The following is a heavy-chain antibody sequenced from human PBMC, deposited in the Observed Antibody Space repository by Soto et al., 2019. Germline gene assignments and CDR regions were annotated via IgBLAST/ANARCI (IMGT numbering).Heavy chain of an antibody. CDR1: GGSISSYY. Sequence: SETLSLTCTVSGGSISSYYWGWIRQPPGKGLEWIGSIFYSGTTYYNPSLKSRVTISVDRSKNQFSLKLSSVTAADTAVYYCARTESGTFDPWGQGALVTVSS. D-gene: IGHD1-7*01. CDR3: ARTESGTFDP. J-gene: IGHJ5*02. V-gene: IGHV4-39*07. CDR2: IFYSGTT.